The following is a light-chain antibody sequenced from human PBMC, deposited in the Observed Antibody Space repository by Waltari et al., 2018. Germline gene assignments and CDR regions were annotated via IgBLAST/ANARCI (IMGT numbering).Light chain of an antibody. J-gene: IGLJ2*01. V-gene: IGLV3-27*01. CDR2: KDT. CDR1: ILPIKS. Sequence: YDLTPPSSVSVSPGQPASIPCSRPILPIKSARWFQQRPGQAPTPLSYKDTERPSGIPERFFGSISGTTVTLTISEVRVEDEADYYCYSVADNSVVFGGGTKLTVL. CDR3: YSVADNSVV.